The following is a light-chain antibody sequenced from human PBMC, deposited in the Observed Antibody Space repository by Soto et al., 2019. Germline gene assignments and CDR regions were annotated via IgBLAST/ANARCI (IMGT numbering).Light chain of an antibody. J-gene: IGKJ2*01. V-gene: IGKV1-16*02. Sequence: DIQMTQSPSSLSASVGDRVTINCRASQGINNHLAWFQQKSGKAPKSLIYSTSILQSGVPSKFSGSGSGTDFTLTINSLQPEDFATYYCHQHGTLPHSFGQGTKLEI. CDR1: QGINNH. CDR2: STS. CDR3: HQHGTLPHS.